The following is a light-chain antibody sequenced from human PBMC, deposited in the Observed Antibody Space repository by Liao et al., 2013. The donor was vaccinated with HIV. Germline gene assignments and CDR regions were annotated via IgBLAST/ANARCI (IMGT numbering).Light chain of an antibody. J-gene: IGLJ1*01. CDR3: QVWDSSSDHPYYV. Sequence: SYELTQPPSVSVAPGKTARITCGGNNIGSKSVHWYQQKPGLAPVLVIYYDSDRPSGIPERFSGSNSGNTATLTISRVEAGDEADYYCQVWDSSSDHPYYVFGTWDQGHRP. V-gene: IGLV3-21*04. CDR1: NIGSKS. CDR2: YDS.